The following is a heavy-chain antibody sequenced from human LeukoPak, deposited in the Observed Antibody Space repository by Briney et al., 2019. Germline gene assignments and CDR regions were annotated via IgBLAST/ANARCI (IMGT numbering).Heavy chain of an antibody. V-gene: IGHV3-21*01. Sequence: GGSLRLSCAASGFTFSSYSMNWVRQAPGKGLEWVSSISSSSSYIYYADSVKGRFTISRDNAKNSLYLQMNSLRAEDTAVYYCALWGCDILTGYYKFDYWGQGTLVTVSS. CDR2: ISSSSSYI. CDR1: GFTFSSYS. D-gene: IGHD3-9*01. J-gene: IGHJ4*02. CDR3: ALWGCDILTGYYKFDY.